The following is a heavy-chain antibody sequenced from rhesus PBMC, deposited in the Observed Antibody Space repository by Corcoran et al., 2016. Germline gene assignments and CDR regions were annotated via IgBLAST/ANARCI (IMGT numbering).Heavy chain of an antibody. CDR2: MYWDDDK. CDR3: ARARRWLAVHYFDY. V-gene: IGHV2-174*01. J-gene: IGHJ4*01. Sequence: QVTLKESGPALVKPTQTLTLTCTFSGTSLTTSGMGVGWIRQPPGKALEWLALMYWDDDKRYSTSLTSRLTISKDTSKNQVVLTMTHMDPVDTATYYCARARRWLAVHYFDYWGQGVLVTVSS. D-gene: IGHD6-37*01. CDR1: GTSLTTSGMG.